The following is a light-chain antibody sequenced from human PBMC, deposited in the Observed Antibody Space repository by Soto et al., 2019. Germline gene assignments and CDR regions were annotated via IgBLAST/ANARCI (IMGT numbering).Light chain of an antibody. CDR2: GAS. Sequence: EIVLTQSPGTLSLSPGERATLSCRASQSVGSNYLAWYQQTPGQAPRLLIHGASTRATGTPDRFSGSGSGTDFTLTLSRLESEDSAVYYCHQYASSPLTFGQGTRLEIK. CDR1: QSVGSNY. CDR3: HQYASSPLT. J-gene: IGKJ5*01. V-gene: IGKV3-20*01.